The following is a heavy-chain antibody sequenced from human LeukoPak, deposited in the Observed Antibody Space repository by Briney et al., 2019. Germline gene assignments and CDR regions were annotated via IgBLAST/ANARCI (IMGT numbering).Heavy chain of an antibody. CDR2: IYSGGST. V-gene: IGHV3-66*01. D-gene: IGHD6-13*01. CDR3: ARVSREQQLVKWKWDYFDY. CDR1: GFTASSNY. Sequence: PGGSLRLSCAASGFTASSNYMSWVRQAPGKGLEWVSVIYSGGSTYYADSVKGRFTISRDNSKNTLYLQMNSLRAEDTAVYYCARVSREQQLVKWKWDYFDYWGQGTLVTVSS. J-gene: IGHJ4*02.